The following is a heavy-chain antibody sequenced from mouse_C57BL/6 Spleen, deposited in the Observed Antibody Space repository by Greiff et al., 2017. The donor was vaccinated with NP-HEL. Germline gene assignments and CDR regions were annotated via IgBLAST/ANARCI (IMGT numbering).Heavy chain of an antibody. D-gene: IGHD2-5*01. CDR1: GYTFTSYW. CDR2: IYPGSGRT. Sequence: QVQLQQPGAELVKPGASVKMSCKASGYTFTSYWITWVKQRPGQGLEWIGDIYPGSGRTNYNEKFKSKATLTVDTSSSTAYMQLSSLTSEDSAVYYCAAYYSNYEGFAYWGQGTLVTVSA. J-gene: IGHJ3*01. V-gene: IGHV1-55*01. CDR3: AAYYSNYEGFAY.